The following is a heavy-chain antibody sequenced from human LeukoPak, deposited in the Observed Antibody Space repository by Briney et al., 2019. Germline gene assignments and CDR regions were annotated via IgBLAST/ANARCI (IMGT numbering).Heavy chain of an antibody. CDR3: ASGSIAAAWYFDY. J-gene: IGHJ4*02. CDR2: IIPILGIA. D-gene: IGHD6-13*01. CDR1: GGTFSSYA. V-gene: IGHV1-69*04. Sequence: ASVKVSCKASGGTFSSYAISWVRQAPGQGLEWMGRIIPILGIANYAQKFQGRVTITADKSTSTAYMELSSLRSEDTAVYYCASGSIAAAWYFDYWGQGTLVTVSS.